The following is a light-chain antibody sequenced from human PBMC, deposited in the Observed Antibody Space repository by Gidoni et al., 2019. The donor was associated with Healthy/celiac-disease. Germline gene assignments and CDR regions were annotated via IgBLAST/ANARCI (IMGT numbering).Light chain of an antibody. CDR1: QSVSSSY. CDR3: QQYGSF. Sequence: EIVWTQSPGTLSLSPGERATLSCRASQSVSSSYLAGYQQKPGQAPRLLIYGASSRATGIQDRFSGSGSGTDFTLTISRLEPEDFAVYYCQQYGSFFGGGTKVEIK. J-gene: IGKJ4*01. V-gene: IGKV3-20*01. CDR2: GAS.